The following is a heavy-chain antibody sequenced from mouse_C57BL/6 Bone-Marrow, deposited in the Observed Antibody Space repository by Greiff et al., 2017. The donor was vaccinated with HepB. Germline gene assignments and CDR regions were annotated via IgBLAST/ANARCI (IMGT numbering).Heavy chain of an antibody. CDR2: ISSGSSTI. D-gene: IGHD4-1*01. CDR3: AKANFYYAMDY. Sequence: EVQGVESGGGLVKPGGSLKLSCAASGFTFSDYGMHWVRQAPEKGLKWVAYISSGSSTIYYADTVKGRFTISRDNAKNTLFLQMTSLRSEDTAMYYCAKANFYYAMDYWGQGTPGTGSS. CDR1: GFTFSDYG. J-gene: IGHJ4*01. V-gene: IGHV5-17*01.